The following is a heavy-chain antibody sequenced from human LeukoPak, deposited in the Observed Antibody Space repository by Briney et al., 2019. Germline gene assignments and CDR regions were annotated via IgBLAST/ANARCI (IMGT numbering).Heavy chain of an antibody. D-gene: IGHD2-2*01. J-gene: IGHJ2*01. Sequence: PSETLSLTCTVSGGSISSSSYYWDWIRQPPGKGLEWIASIYYSGSIYYNPSLKSRVTISVDTSKNQFSLKLSSVTAADTAVYYCARGGLVDWYFDLWGRGTLVTVSS. V-gene: IGHV4-39*07. CDR3: ARGGLVDWYFDL. CDR1: GGSISSSSYY. CDR2: IYYSGSI.